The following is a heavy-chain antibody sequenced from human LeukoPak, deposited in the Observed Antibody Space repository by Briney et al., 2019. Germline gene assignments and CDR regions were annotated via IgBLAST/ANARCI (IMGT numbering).Heavy chain of an antibody. CDR2: K. J-gene: IGHJ4*02. CDR1: GLTFRNYG. D-gene: IGHD6-19*01. V-gene: IGHV3-33*01. CDR3: ARGSLGTIAVAGTLDY. Sequence: GGSLRLSCAASGLTFRNYGMHWVRQAPGKGLEWVAVKYYADSVKGRFTISRDNSKNTLYLQMNSLRAEDTAVYYCARGSLGTIAVAGTLDYWGQGILVTVSS.